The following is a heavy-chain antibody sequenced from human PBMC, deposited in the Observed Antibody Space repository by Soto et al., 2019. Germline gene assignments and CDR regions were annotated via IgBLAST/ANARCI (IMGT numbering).Heavy chain of an antibody. CDR1: GFTVSNNH. Sequence: VQLVESGGGLIQPGGSLRLSCAASGFTVSNNHMTWVRRAAGKGLELVSFVHGGGSTSYADSVKGRFTISRDTLYLQMDSLRAEDTAIYYCAGRLTTAASLDYWGRGTLVTVSS. J-gene: IGHJ4*02. D-gene: IGHD3-16*01. V-gene: IGHV3-53*01. CDR3: AGRLTTAASLDY. CDR2: VHGGGST.